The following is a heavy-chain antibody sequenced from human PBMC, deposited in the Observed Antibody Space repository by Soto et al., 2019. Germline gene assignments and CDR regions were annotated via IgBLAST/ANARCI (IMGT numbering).Heavy chain of an antibody. CDR1: GFTFSTYW. Sequence: LRLSCAASGFTFSTYWMDWVRQTPGKGLEWVANINQDGSKKNYVDSVKGRFTISRDNAKNSLYLQMSSLTAEDSALYYCSRSLDSWGQGTLVTVSS. CDR3: SRSLDS. J-gene: IGHJ4*02. V-gene: IGHV3-7*01. CDR2: INQDGSKK.